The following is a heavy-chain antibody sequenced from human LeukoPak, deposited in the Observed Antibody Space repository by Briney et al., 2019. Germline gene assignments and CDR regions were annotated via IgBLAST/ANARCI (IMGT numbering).Heavy chain of an antibody. Sequence: GGSLRLSCAASAFTFRPYAMNWVRQAPGKGLEWVSSVSGSGGSTYYADSVKGRFTISRDNSNNTLYLQMNSLRAEDTAVYYCAEGAYSRGYTYVANWGQGTLVTVSS. D-gene: IGHD5-18*01. CDR3: AEGAYSRGYTYVAN. V-gene: IGHV3-23*01. J-gene: IGHJ4*02. CDR1: AFTFRPYA. CDR2: VSGSGGST.